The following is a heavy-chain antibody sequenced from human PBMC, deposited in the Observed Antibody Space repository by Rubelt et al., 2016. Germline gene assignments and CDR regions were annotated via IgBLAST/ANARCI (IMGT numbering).Heavy chain of an antibody. V-gene: IGHV5-10-1*01. CDR1: GYSFTSYW. Sequence: EVQLVQSGAEVKKPGESLRISCKGSGYSFTSYWISWVRQVPGKGLEWMARIDPRDSYPNYSPSFKGTVTSSADKSISTAYRQWSSLKASDTAMYYCARHAGDGGNSEDWFDPWGQGTLVTVSS. J-gene: IGHJ5*02. CDR2: IDPRDSYP. D-gene: IGHD4-23*01. CDR3: ARHAGDGGNSEDWFDP.